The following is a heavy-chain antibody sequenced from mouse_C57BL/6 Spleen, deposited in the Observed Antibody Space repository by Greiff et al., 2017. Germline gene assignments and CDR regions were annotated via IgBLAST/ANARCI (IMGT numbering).Heavy chain of an antibody. Sequence: QVQLQQPGAELVKPGASVKLSCKASGYTFTGYWMHWVKQRPGQGLEWIGRIDPDSGGTKYTEKFKSKATLAVDKPSSTAYMQLSRLTSEDSAVYYCARGGLTGTDYWGQGTTLTVSS. J-gene: IGHJ2*01. D-gene: IGHD4-1*01. CDR1: GYTFTGYW. CDR2: IDPDSGGT. V-gene: IGHV1-72*01. CDR3: ARGGLTGTDY.